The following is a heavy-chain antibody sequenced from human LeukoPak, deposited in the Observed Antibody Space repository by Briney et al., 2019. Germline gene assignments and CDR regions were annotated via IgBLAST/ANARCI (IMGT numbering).Heavy chain of an antibody. J-gene: IGHJ4*02. CDR2: ISSSSSYT. CDR3: ARERAWGSPDY. Sequence: GGSLRLSCAASGFSFSDYYMSWIRQAPGKGLEWVSYISSSSSYTNYGDSVKGRFTISRDNAQNSLYLQMNSPRAEDTAVYYCARERAWGSPDYWGQGTLVTVSS. D-gene: IGHD7-27*01. V-gene: IGHV3-11*06. CDR1: GFSFSDYY.